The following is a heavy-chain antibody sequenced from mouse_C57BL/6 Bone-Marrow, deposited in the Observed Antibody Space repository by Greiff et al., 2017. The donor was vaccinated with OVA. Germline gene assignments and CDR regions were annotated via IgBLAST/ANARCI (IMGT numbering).Heavy chain of an antibody. V-gene: IGHV1-15*01. CDR2: IDPETGGT. J-gene: IGHJ2*01. D-gene: IGHD4-1*01. CDR1: GYTFTDYE. Sequence: QVQLQQSGAELVRPGASVTLSCTASGYTFTDYEMHWVKQTPVHGLEWIGAIDPETGGTAYNQKFKGKAILTADKSSSTAYMELRSLTSEDSAVYYCTRLGLHYLDYWGQGTTLTVSS. CDR3: TRLGLHYLDY.